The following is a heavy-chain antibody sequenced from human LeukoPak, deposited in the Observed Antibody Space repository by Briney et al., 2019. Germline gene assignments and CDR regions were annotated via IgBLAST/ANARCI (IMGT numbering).Heavy chain of an antibody. J-gene: IGHJ5*02. CDR2: ISWNSGSI. V-gene: IGHV3-9*01. CDR1: GFTFSSYA. CDR3: AKGTYGDYEYNWFDP. D-gene: IGHD4-17*01. Sequence: GGSLRLSCAASGFTFSSYAMHWVRQAPGKGLEWVSGISWNSGSIGYADSVKGRFTISRDNAKNSLYLQMNSLRAEDTALYYCAKGTYGDYEYNWFDPWGQGTLVTVSS.